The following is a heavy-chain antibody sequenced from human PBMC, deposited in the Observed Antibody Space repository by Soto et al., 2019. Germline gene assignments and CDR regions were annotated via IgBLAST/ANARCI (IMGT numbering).Heavy chain of an antibody. CDR3: ARYNAASGTYYFDF. CDR2: INHRGSA. D-gene: IGHD6-13*01. Sequence: PSETLSLTCAVSGASVSSTYWWSWVRQPPGKGPEWIGEINHRGSANHNPSLKSRVTISVDISKSQFSLRLTSVTAADTAVYYCARYNAASGTYYFDFWGQGALVTVYS. CDR1: GASVSSTYW. J-gene: IGHJ4*02. V-gene: IGHV4-4*02.